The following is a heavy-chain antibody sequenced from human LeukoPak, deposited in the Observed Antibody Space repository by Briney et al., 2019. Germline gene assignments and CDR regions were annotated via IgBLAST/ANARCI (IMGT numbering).Heavy chain of an antibody. Sequence: GESLKISCKGSGYSFTSYWIGWVRQMPGKGLEWMGIIYPGDSDTRYSPSFQGQVTISADKSISTAYLRWSSLKASDTAMYYCARRNYYDSSGYLGEAFDIWGQGTMVTVSS. CDR3: ARRNYYDSSGYLGEAFDI. CDR1: GYSFTSYW. J-gene: IGHJ3*02. D-gene: IGHD3-22*01. CDR2: IYPGDSDT. V-gene: IGHV5-51*01.